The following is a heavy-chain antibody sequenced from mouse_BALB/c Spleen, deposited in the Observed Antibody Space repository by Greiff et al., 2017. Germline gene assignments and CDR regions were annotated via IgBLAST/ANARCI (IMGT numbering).Heavy chain of an antibody. CDR2: IRLKSNNYAT. CDR3: TRGYRYDGYAMDY. CDR1: GFTFSNYW. J-gene: IGHJ4*01. V-gene: IGHV6-6*02. D-gene: IGHD2-14*01. Sequence: EVQLVESGGGLVQPGGSMKLSCVASGFTFSNYWMNWVRQSPEKGLEWVAEIRLKSNNYATHYAESVKGRFTISRDDSKSSVYLQMNNLRAEDTGIYYCTRGYRYDGYAMDYWGQGTSVTVSS.